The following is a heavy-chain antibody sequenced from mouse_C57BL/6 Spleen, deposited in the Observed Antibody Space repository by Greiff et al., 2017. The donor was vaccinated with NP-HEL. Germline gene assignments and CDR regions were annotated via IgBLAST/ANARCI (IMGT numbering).Heavy chain of an antibody. CDR2: IDPSDSYT. J-gene: IGHJ2*01. Sequence: QVQLQQPGAELVKPGASVKLSCKASGYTFTSYWMQWVKQRPGQGLEWIGEIDPSDSYTNYNQKFKGKATLTVDTSSSTAYMQLSSLTSEDSAVYYCARGSPNFDYWGQGTTLTVSS. V-gene: IGHV1-50*01. CDR3: ARGSPNFDY. CDR1: GYTFTSYW. D-gene: IGHD1-1*01.